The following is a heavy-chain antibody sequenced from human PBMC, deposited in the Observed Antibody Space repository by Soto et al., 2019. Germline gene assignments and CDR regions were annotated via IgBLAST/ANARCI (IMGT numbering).Heavy chain of an antibody. V-gene: IGHV1-18*01. Sequence: QVQLVQSGAEVKKPGASVKVSCKATGYSFTAFGLIWVRQAPGQGLEWMGWISGYNGDTNYAQNIQGRVTMTTDTSTSTVSMELRSLKSDDTSVYYCARAEAYRSSWYAIHVWGQGTKVIVS. CDR2: ISGYNGDT. CDR3: ARAEAYRSSWYAIHV. CDR1: GYSFTAFG. D-gene: IGHD6-13*01. J-gene: IGHJ6*02.